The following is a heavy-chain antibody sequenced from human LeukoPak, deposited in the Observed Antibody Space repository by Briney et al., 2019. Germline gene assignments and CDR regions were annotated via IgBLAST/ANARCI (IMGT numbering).Heavy chain of an antibody. CDR3: AKNSRITYCGGDCPYYFDY. Sequence: GGSLRLSGAASDFTFSSYAMSWVRKPPGKGRNWFSAIMGSGGSTYYADSVKGRFTISRDNSKNTLYLQMNSLRAEDTAVYYCAKNSRITYCGGDCPYYFDYWGQGTLVTVSS. V-gene: IGHV3-23*01. CDR2: IMGSGGST. J-gene: IGHJ4*02. D-gene: IGHD2-21*02. CDR1: DFTFSSYA.